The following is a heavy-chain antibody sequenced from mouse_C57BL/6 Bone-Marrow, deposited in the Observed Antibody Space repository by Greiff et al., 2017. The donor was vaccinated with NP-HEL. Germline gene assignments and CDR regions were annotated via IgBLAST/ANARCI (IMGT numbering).Heavy chain of an antibody. CDR1: GFSLTSYG. J-gene: IGHJ3*01. Sequence: VQRVESGPGLVQPSQSLSITCTVSGFSLTSYGVHWVRQSPGKGLEWLGVIWRGGSTDYNAAFMSRLSITKDNSKSQVFFKMNSLQADDTAIYYCAKSGTTVVAPFAYWGQGTLVTVSA. D-gene: IGHD1-1*01. V-gene: IGHV2-5*01. CDR2: IWRGGST. CDR3: AKSGTTVVAPFAY.